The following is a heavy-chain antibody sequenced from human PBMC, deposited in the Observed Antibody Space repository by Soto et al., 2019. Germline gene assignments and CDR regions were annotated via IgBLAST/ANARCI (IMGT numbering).Heavy chain of an antibody. Sequence: QVQLVQSGAEVNKPGSSVKVSCKASGGTFSNSAINWVRQSPGQGLEWVGGIIPIFDITAYAQKFQGRVTITAGRSTNTAYMELRNLRSDDTAVYYCARAQTTVTSSPWFDTWGQGTLVTVSS. CDR3: ARAQTTVTSSPWFDT. CDR1: GGTFSNSA. V-gene: IGHV1-69*17. J-gene: IGHJ5*02. D-gene: IGHD4-17*01. CDR2: IIPIFDIT.